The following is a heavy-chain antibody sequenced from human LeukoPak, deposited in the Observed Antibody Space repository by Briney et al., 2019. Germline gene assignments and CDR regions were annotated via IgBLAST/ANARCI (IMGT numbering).Heavy chain of an antibody. Sequence: SETLSLTCAVYGGSFSGYYWSWIRQPPGKGLEWIGEINHSGSTNYNPSLKSRVTISVDTSKNQFSLKVSSVTAADTAVYYCARGRRYSGSYPYYFDYWGQRTLVTVSS. D-gene: IGHD1-26*01. CDR1: GGSFSGYY. CDR3: ARGRRYSGSYPYYFDY. V-gene: IGHV4-34*01. J-gene: IGHJ4*02. CDR2: INHSGST.